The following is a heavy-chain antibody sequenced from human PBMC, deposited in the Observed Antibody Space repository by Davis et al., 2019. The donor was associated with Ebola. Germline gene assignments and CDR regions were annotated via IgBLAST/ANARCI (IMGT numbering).Heavy chain of an antibody. D-gene: IGHD2/OR15-2a*01. CDR2: ISNDGSNK. Sequence: PGGSLRLSCAASGFTFSTYAMYWVRQAPGKGLEWVAIISNDGSNKYYADSVKGRFTISRDNSKNTLYLQMNSLRAEDTAVYYCAKEPKCCTSTACPPYEYMDVWSKGTTVTVSS. V-gene: IGHV3-30-3*01. CDR1: GFTFSTYA. CDR3: AKEPKCCTSTACPPYEYMDV. J-gene: IGHJ6*03.